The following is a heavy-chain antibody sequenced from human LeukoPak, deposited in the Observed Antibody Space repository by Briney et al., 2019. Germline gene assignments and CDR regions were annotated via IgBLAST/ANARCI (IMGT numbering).Heavy chain of an antibody. J-gene: IGHJ4*02. CDR2: ISWNSGSI. D-gene: IGHD3-10*01. Sequence: PGGSLRLSCAASGFTFDDYAMHWVRQAPGKGLEWVSGISWNSGSIGYADSVKGRFTISRDNAKNSLYLQMNSLRAEDTALYYCASSGSYWFYFDYWGQGTLVTVSS. V-gene: IGHV3-9*01. CDR1: GFTFDDYA. CDR3: ASSGSYWFYFDY.